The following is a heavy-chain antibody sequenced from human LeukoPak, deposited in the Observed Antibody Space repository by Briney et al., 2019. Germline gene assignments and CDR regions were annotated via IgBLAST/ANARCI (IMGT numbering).Heavy chain of an antibody. CDR3: RVTCIGDCYMSGY. V-gene: IGHV3-73*01. CDR2: IRAKANNYAT. CDR1: GFTFSASA. Sequence: GGSLRLSCAASGFTFSASAIHWVRQASGKGLEWLGRIRAKANNYATAYAASVKGRFTISRDDSKNTAYLQMNSLKTEDTAVYYCRVTCIGDCYMSGYLGQGTLVTVSS. J-gene: IGHJ4*02. D-gene: IGHD2-21*02.